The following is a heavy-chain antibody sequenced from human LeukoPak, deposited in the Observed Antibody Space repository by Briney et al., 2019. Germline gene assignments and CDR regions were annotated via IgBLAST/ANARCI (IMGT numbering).Heavy chain of an antibody. D-gene: IGHD3-10*01. J-gene: IGHJ3*02. V-gene: IGHV4-59*01. CDR2: IYYSGST. Sequence: NPSETLSLTCTVSGGSISSYYWSWIRQPPGKGLEWIGYIYYSGSTNYNPSLKSRLTISVDTSKIQFSLKLSSVTAADTAVYYCAKDGVRGEDAFDIWGQGTMVTVSS. CDR1: GGSISSYY. CDR3: AKDGVRGEDAFDI.